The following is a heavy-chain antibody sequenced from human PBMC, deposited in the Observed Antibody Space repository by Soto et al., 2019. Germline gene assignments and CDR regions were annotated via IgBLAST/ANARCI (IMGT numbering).Heavy chain of an antibody. J-gene: IGHJ6*02. CDR1: GFTFSSFW. CDR2: INSGGSST. CDR3: ARDLGRAYDMDV. V-gene: IGHV3-74*01. D-gene: IGHD7-27*01. Sequence: PGGSLRLFCAASGFTFSSFWMYWVRQAPGKGLVWVSDINSGGSSTTYADSVKGRFTISRDNAKNTLYLQMNSLRAEDTAVYYCARDLGRAYDMDVWGQGTTVTVSS.